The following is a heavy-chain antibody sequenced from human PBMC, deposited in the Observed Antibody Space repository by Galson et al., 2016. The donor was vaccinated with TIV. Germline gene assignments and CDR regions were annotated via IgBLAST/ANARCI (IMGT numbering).Heavy chain of an antibody. V-gene: IGHV3-23*01. J-gene: IGHJ6*02. CDR3: AKVPSSGFSYYYGIDV. Sequence: SLRLSCAASGFTFSSYALTWVRQAPGKGLEWVSAISGGGGSSYYGDSVKGRFTISRDNSEKMLYLQMKSLRAEETAVYYFAKVPSSGFSYYYGIDVWGHGTTVTVS. CDR1: GFTFSSYA. CDR2: ISGGGGSS. D-gene: IGHD3-22*01.